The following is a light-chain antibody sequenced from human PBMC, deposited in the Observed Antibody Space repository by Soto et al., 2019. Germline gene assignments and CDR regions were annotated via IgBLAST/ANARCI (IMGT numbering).Light chain of an antibody. J-gene: IGLJ7*01. CDR2: GNS. CDR1: SSNIGAGYD. V-gene: IGLV1-40*01. Sequence: QSVLTQPPSLSGAPGQRVTNSCTGSSSNIGAGYDVHWYQQLPGTAPKLLIYGNSNRPSGVPDRFSGSKSGTSASLAITGLQAEDEADYYCQSYDSSLSGSVFGGGTQLTVL. CDR3: QSYDSSLSGSV.